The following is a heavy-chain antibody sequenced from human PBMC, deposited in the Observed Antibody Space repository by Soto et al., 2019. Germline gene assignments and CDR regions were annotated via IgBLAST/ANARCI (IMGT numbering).Heavy chain of an antibody. Sequence: PSETLSLTCAVYGGSFSGYYWSWIRQPPGKGLEWIGEINHSGSTNYNPSLKSRVTTSVDTSKNQFSLKLSSVTAADTAVYYCARGRRSMIVVTNWFDPWGQGTLVTSPQ. D-gene: IGHD3-22*01. CDR3: ARGRRSMIVVTNWFDP. J-gene: IGHJ5*02. V-gene: IGHV4-34*01. CDR2: INHSGST. CDR1: GGSFSGYY.